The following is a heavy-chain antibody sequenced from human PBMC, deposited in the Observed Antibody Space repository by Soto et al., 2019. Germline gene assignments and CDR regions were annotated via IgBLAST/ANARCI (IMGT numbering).Heavy chain of an antibody. CDR3: AREYSGSYSVGYYYYGMDV. CDR1: GFTFSSYA. CDR2: ISYDGSNK. D-gene: IGHD1-26*01. J-gene: IGHJ6*02. V-gene: IGHV3-30-3*01. Sequence: QVQLVESGGGVVQPGRSLRLSCAASGFTFSSYAMHWVRQAPGKGLEWVAVISYDGSNKYYADSVKGRFTISRDNSKNTLYLQMNSLRAEDTAVYYCAREYSGSYSVGYYYYGMDVWGQGTTVTVSS.